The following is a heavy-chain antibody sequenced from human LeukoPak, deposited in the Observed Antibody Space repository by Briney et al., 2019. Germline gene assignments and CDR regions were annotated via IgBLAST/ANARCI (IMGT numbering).Heavy chain of an antibody. V-gene: IGHV1-2*02. CDR1: GYTFTGYY. CDR2: INPNSGGT. D-gene: IGHD4-17*01. CDR3: ARDPHYGDKPGDY. Sequence: GASVKVSCKASGYTFTGYYMHWARQAPGQGLEWMGWINPNSGGTNYAQKFQGRVTMTRDTSISTAYMELSRLRSDDTAVYYCARDPHYGDKPGDYWGQGTLVTVSS. J-gene: IGHJ4*02.